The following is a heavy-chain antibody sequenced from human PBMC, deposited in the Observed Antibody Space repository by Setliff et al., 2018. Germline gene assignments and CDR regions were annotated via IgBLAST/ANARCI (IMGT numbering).Heavy chain of an antibody. CDR1: GFTFRDYF. D-gene: IGHD4-17*01. CDR2: IDQISRT. CDR3: AKDRVNDGVWDFDS. J-gene: IGHJ4*02. V-gene: IGHV3-53*01. Sequence: GGSLRLSCATSGFTFRDYFLTWVRQAPGKGLEWVAGIDQISRTYYPDSMKGRITISRDNTRNTLSLQINDLRAEDTATYYCAKDRVNDGVWDFDSWGQGILVTVSS.